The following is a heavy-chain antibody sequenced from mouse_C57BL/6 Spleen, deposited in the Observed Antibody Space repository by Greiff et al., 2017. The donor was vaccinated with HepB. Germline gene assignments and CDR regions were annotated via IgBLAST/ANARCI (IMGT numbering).Heavy chain of an antibody. CDR2: ISSGSSTI. Sequence: EVKLVESGGGLVKPGGSLKLSCAASGFTFSDYGMHWVRQAPEKGLEWVAYISSGSSTIYYADTVKGRFTISRDNAKNTLFLQMTSLRSEDTAMYYCARYWDPFDYGGQGTTLTVSS. CDR3: ARYWDPFDY. J-gene: IGHJ2*01. CDR1: GFTFSDYG. D-gene: IGHD4-1*01. V-gene: IGHV5-17*01.